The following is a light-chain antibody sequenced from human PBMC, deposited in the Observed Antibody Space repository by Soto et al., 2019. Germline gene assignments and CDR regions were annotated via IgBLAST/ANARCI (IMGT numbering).Light chain of an antibody. V-gene: IGKV1-39*01. CDR2: AAS. CDR3: QQCYRTPFT. J-gene: IGKJ3*01. Sequence: DIQMTQSPSSLSASVGDRVTITCRASESVSSKLNWYQQKPGKAPALLISAASRLHSGVPSRFSGSRSVTEFTLTIRSLQHEDFASYYCQQCYRTPFTFGPGTKVDIK. CDR1: ESVSSK.